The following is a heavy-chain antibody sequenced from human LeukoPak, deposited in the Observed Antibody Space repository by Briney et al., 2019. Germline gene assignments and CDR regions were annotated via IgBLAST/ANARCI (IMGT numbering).Heavy chain of an antibody. CDR3: TTDREVVITPGFDY. CDR1: GFTFSNAW. Sequence: GGSLRLSCAASGFTFSNAWMNWVRQAPGKGLEWVGRIKSKTDGGTTDYAAPVKGRFTILRDDSKNTLYLQMNSLKTEDTAVYYCTTDREVVITPGFDYWGQGTLVTVSS. D-gene: IGHD3-22*01. CDR2: IKSKTDGGTT. V-gene: IGHV3-15*07. J-gene: IGHJ4*02.